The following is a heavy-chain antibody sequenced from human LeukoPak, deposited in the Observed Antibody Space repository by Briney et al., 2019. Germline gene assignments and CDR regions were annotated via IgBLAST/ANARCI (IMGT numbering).Heavy chain of an antibody. V-gene: IGHV3-21*01. CDR3: ARNDYSTSSGYDS. CDR1: GFTFSGYS. J-gene: IGHJ4*02. Sequence: GGSLRLSCVASGFTFSGYSMNWVRQAPGKGLEWVSSISSGSDHIYYADSVRGRFTISRDNAKNSLYLQMDSLRAEDTAVFFCARNDYSTSSGYDSWGQGTLVTVSS. CDR2: ISSGSDHI. D-gene: IGHD6-6*01.